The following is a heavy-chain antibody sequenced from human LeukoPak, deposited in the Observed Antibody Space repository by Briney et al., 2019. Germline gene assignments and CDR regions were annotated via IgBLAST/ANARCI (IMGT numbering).Heavy chain of an antibody. CDR3: ARDPNPAHYYDSSGYRGWFDP. J-gene: IGHJ5*02. V-gene: IGHV4-39*07. Sequence: WVRQAPGKRLEWIGSIYYSGSTYYNPSLKSRVTISVDTSKNQFSLKLSSVTAADTAVYYCARDPNPAHYYDSSGYRGWFDPWGQGTLVTVSS. CDR2: IYYSGST. D-gene: IGHD3-22*01.